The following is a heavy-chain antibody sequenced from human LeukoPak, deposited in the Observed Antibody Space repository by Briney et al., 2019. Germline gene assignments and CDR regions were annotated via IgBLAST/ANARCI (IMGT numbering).Heavy chain of an antibody. CDR1: GFTFSDAW. CDR3: TTEISAVLF. J-gene: IGHJ4*02. D-gene: IGHD3-10*01. Sequence: GGSLRLSCAASGFTFSDAWMTWVRQAPGKGLEWVGRIKSKADGGTTDYAAPVKGRFTISRDDSENTLYLQMSSLKTEDTAVYYCTTEISAVLFWGQGTLVTVSS. V-gene: IGHV3-15*01. CDR2: IKSKADGGTT.